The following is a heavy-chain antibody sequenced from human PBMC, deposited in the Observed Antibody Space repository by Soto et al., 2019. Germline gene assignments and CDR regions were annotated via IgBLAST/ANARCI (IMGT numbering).Heavy chain of an antibody. CDR1: GFTFDGYT. CDR3: TKEYSNSIYYYYGLDV. Sequence: PGGSLRLSCAASGFTFDGYTMHWVRQAPGKGLEWVSLISWDGGITYYADSVKGRFTISRDNSKNSLYLQMNSLRSEDTALYYCTKEYSNSIYYYYGLDVWGQGTTVTGSS. CDR2: ISWDGGIT. J-gene: IGHJ6*02. V-gene: IGHV3-43*01. D-gene: IGHD4-4*01.